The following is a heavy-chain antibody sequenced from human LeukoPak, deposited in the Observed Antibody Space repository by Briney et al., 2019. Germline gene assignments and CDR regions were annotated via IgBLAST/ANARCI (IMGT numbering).Heavy chain of an antibody. J-gene: IGHJ3*01. CDR1: GFTFSIYA. Sequence: GGSLRLSCAASGFTFSIYAMHWVRQAPGKGLEWVSTIRTGGGATTYADSVKGRFTISRDNSKSTLYLQMYNLRAEDTATYYCTRDPNGDYVGAFDFWGRGTLITVSS. CDR3: TRDPNGDYVGAFDF. CDR2: IRTGGGAT. D-gene: IGHD4-17*01. V-gene: IGHV3-23*01.